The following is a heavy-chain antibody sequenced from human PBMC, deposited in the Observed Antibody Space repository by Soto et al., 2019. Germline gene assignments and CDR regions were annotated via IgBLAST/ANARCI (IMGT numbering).Heavy chain of an antibody. V-gene: IGHV4-4*07. CDR2: IYTSGST. Sequence: SETLSLTCTVSGGSISSYYWSWIRQPAGKGLEWIGRIYTSGSTNYNPSLKSRVTMSVDTSKNQFSLKLSSVTAADTAVYYCARDNLDDFWSGSPVGWFDPWGQGTLVTVS. D-gene: IGHD3-3*01. CDR3: ARDNLDDFWSGSPVGWFDP. CDR1: GGSISSYY. J-gene: IGHJ5*02.